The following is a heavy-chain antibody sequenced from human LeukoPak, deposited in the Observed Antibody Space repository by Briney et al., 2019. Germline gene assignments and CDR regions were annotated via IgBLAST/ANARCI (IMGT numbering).Heavy chain of an antibody. CDR3: ARGAPPQN. J-gene: IGHJ4*02. CDR1: GGSISSYY. V-gene: IGHV4-59*12. CDR2: IYSSGST. Sequence: SETLSLTCTVSGGSISSYYWSWIRQPPGKGLEWIGYIYSSGSTNYNPSLTSRVTISVDTSKNQFSLNLTSVTAADTAVYYCARGAPPQNWGQGALVTVSS.